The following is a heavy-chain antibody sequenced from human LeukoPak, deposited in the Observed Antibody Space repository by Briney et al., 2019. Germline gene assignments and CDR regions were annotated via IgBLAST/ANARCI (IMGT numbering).Heavy chain of an antibody. D-gene: IGHD6-19*01. J-gene: IGHJ4*02. V-gene: IGHV3-23*01. Sequence: PGGSLRLSCAASGFTIINYWIHWVRQLPGKGLEWVSAISGSGGSTYYADSVEGRFTISRDNSKNTLYLQMNSLRAEDTAVYYCAKDRERIAVVHFDYWGQGTLVTVSS. CDR1: GFTIINYW. CDR3: AKDRERIAVVHFDY. CDR2: ISGSGGST.